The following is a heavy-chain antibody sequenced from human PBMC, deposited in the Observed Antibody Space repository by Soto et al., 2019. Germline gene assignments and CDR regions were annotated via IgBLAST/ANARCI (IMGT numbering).Heavy chain of an antibody. CDR1: GFTFSDYY. CDR2: ISSSSSYT. Sequence: QVQLVESGGGLVKPGGSLRLSCAASGFTFSDYYMSWIRQAPGKGLEWVSYISSSSSYTNYADSVKGRFTISRDNAKNSLYLQMNSLGAGDTALYYWARAGTGIAAYGYWGQGTLVTVSS. J-gene: IGHJ4*02. D-gene: IGHD2-21*01. V-gene: IGHV3-11*05. CDR3: ARAGTGIAAYGY.